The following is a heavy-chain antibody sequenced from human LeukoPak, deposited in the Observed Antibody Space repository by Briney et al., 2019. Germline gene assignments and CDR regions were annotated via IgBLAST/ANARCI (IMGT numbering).Heavy chain of an antibody. D-gene: IGHD2/OR15-2a*01. CDR2: INQDGSEK. CDR1: GFTFSSYW. CDR3: ARDFFGDV. V-gene: IGHV3-7*01. J-gene: IGHJ6*02. Sequence: GGSLRLSCVASGFTFSSYWMSRVRQAPGKGLEWVANINQDGSEKYYVDSVKGRFTISRDNAKNSLYLQMSSLRAEDTAVYYCARDFFGDVWGQGTTVTVSS.